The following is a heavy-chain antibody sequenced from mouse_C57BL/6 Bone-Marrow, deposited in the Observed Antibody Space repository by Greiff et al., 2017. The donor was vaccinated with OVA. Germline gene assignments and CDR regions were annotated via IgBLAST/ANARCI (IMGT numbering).Heavy chain of an antibody. CDR1: GYTFTSYT. J-gene: IGHJ3*01. Sequence: QVQLQQSGAELASPGASVKLSCTASGYTFTSYTMHWVKQRPGQGLELLCFISPPTCSPTYNQTFQGKATLTADKSSSTAYMQLSSLTSEDAAVYYCGREISWFAYWGQGTLVTVSA. CDR3: GREISWFAY. CDR2: ISPPTCSP. V-gene: IGHV1-4*01.